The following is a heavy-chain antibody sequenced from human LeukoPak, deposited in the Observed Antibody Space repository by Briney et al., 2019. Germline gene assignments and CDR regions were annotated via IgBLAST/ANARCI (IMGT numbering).Heavy chain of an antibody. V-gene: IGHV4-59*01. CDR3: ARVLPGHYLLRIRTIHF. D-gene: IGHD2-2*01. J-gene: IGHJ1*01. CDR1: GGSISRYY. CDR2: IYYSGST. Sequence: SETLSLTCTVSGGSISRYYWSWIRQPPGKGLEWIGYIYYSGSTNYNPSLKSRVTISVDTSKNQFSLKLSSVTAADTAVYYCARVLPGHYLLRIRTIHFWGRGPGVTVFS.